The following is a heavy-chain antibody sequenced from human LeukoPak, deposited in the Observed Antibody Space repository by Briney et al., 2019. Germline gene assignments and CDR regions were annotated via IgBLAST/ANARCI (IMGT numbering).Heavy chain of an antibody. CDR3: TRESPTTVTFFDD. V-gene: IGHV3-66*01. CDR2: TYSGGTT. Sequence: PGGSLRLSCTASGFTVSNNHMTWVRQAPGKGLEWVSVTYSGGTTYYAGFVKARFTMSRDNAKNTLYLQMNSLSAEDTAVYYCTRESPTTVTFFDDWGQGTPVTVSS. D-gene: IGHD4-17*01. CDR1: GFTVSNNH. J-gene: IGHJ4*02.